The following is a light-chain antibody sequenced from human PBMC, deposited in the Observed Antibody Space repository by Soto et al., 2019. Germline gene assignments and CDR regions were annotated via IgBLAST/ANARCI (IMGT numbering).Light chain of an antibody. CDR2: DAS. CDR3: QQSRNWPLQIT. V-gene: IGKV3-11*01. CDR1: HNVSRY. J-gene: IGKJ5*01. Sequence: EIVLTQSPATLSFSPGERAILSCRRSHNVSRYLAWYQQKPGQAPRLLIYDASTRATGIPARFSGSGSGTDLTLTISSLEAEDFAVYYCQQSRNWPLQITFGQGTRVEIK.